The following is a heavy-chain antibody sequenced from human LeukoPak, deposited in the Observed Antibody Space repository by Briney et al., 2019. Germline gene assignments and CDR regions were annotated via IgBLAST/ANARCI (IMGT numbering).Heavy chain of an antibody. J-gene: IGHJ4*02. D-gene: IGHD3-10*01. CDR2: TYYRSKWYY. Sequence: SQTLSLTCAIYGDSVSSKSAAWNWIRQSPSRGLEWLGRTYYRSKWYYEYAVSVKSRISINPDTSKSQFSLQLNSVTPEDTAVYYCARSGAYFDYWGQGTLVTVSS. CDR1: GDSVSSKSAA. V-gene: IGHV6-1*01. CDR3: ARSGAYFDY.